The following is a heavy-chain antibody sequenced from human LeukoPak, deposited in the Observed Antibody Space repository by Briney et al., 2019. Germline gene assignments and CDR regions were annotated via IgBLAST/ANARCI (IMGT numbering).Heavy chain of an antibody. V-gene: IGHV3-30*04. D-gene: IGHD5-18*01. CDR2: ISYDGSNK. CDR1: GFTFSSYA. CDR3: AKELDTAMVTGFDY. Sequence: GRSLRLSRAASGFTFSSYAMHWVRQAPGKGLEWVAVISYDGSNKYYADSVKGRFTISRDNSKNTLYLQMDSLRAEDTAVYYCAKELDTAMVTGFDYWGQGTLVTVSS. J-gene: IGHJ4*02.